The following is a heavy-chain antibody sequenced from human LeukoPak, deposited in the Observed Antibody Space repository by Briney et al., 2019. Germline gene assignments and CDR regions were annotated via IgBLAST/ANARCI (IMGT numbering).Heavy chain of an antibody. V-gene: IGHV3-23*01. D-gene: IGHD3-9*01. CDR3: AKGLDRHYDILTGYYNPFDY. J-gene: IGHJ4*02. CDR2: ISGSGGST. CDR1: GFTFSSDA. Sequence: GGSLRLSCAASGFTFSSDAMSWVRQAPGKGLEWVSAISGSGGSTYYADSVKGRFTISRDNSKNTLYLQMNSLRAEDTAVYYCAKGLDRHYDILTGYYNPFDYWGQGTLVTVSS.